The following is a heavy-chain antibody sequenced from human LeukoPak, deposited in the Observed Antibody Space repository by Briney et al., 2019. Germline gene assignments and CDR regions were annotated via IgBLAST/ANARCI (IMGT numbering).Heavy chain of an antibody. CDR1: GFTFSSYW. Sequence: GGSLRLSCAASGFTFSSYWMHWVRQAPGKGLVWVSRINSDGSSTSYADSVKGRFTVSRDNAKNTLYLQMNSLRAEDTAVYYCAREVLLYDFWSGYFFDYWGQGTLVTVSS. V-gene: IGHV3-74*01. CDR2: INSDGSST. J-gene: IGHJ4*02. D-gene: IGHD3-3*01. CDR3: AREVLLYDFWSGYFFDY.